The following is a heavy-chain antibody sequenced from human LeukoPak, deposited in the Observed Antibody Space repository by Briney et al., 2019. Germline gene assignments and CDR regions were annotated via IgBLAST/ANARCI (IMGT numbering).Heavy chain of an antibody. J-gene: IGHJ4*02. CDR3: AARKLGVYYPFDY. D-gene: IGHD3-10*01. Sequence: SETLSLTCTVSGGSISSHYWNWIRRPPGKGLEWIGYIYYSGSTNYNPSLKSRVTISVDTSKNQFSLMLSSVTAADTAVYYCAARKLGVYYPFDYWGQGTLVTVSS. CDR1: GGSISSHY. CDR2: IYYSGST. V-gene: IGHV4-59*11.